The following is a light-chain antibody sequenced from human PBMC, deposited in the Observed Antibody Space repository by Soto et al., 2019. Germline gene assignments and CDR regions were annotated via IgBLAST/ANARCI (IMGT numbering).Light chain of an antibody. CDR3: QQYYLWGLS. V-gene: IGKV3D-15*01. CDR1: QNVATN. Sequence: VMTQSPGNLSVSPGEGVTLFCRASQNVATNLAWYQLRPGQAPRLLIYGSSTRATGIPATFSGSGSGTHFSLTISSLQSEDCAIYYCQQYYLWGLSFGGGTKVEI. J-gene: IGKJ4*01. CDR2: GSS.